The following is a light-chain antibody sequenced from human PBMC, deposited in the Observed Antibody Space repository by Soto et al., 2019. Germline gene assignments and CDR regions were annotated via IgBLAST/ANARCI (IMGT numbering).Light chain of an antibody. CDR1: QSVSSN. Sequence: EIVMTQSPATLSVSPGERATLSCRASQSVSSNLAWYQQKPGQAPRLLIYGASTRATGIPARFIGSGPGTEFTLAISSLQSEDFAVYYCQQYNNWPPWTFGQGTKVEIK. V-gene: IGKV3-15*01. CDR3: QQYNNWPPWT. CDR2: GAS. J-gene: IGKJ1*01.